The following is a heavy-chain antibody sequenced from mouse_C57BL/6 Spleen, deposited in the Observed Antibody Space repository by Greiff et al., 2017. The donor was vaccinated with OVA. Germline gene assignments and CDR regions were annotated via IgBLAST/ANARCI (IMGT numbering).Heavy chain of an antibody. V-gene: IGHV1-82*01. J-gene: IGHJ4*01. CDR1: GYAFSSSW. CDR3: APLYAMDY. Sequence: VKLMESGPELVKPGASVKISCKASGYAFSSSWMNWVKQRPGKGLEWIGRIYPGDGDTNYNGKFKGKATLTADKSSSTAYMQLSSLTSEDSAVYFCAPLYAMDYWGQGTSVTVSS. CDR2: IYPGDGDT.